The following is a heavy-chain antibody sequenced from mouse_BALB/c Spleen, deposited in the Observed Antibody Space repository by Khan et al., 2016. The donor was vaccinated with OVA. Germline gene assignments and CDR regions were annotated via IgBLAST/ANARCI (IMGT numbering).Heavy chain of an antibody. CDR1: GISITTGNYR. D-gene: IGHD1-1*01. CDR3: ARDYGSLYWYFDV. J-gene: IGHJ1*01. V-gene: IGHV3-5*02. CDR2: IYYSGTI. Sequence: EVQLQESGPGLVKPSQTVSLTCTVTGISITTGNYRWSWIRQFPGNKLEWIGNIYYSGTITYNPSFTSRITITRDTSKNRFFLEMNSLTAEDTATYYCARDYGSLYWYFDVWGAGTTVTVSS.